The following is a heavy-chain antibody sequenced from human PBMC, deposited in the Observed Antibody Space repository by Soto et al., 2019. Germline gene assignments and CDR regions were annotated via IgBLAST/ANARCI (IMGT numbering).Heavy chain of an antibody. CDR1: GGSLSGYY. J-gene: IGHJ4*02. CDR3: ARLAEENAVLGPAPIGLDY. CDR2: INPNGDT. V-gene: IGHV4-34*02. Sequence: QVQLQQWGAGLLKPSETLSLTCTVFGGSLSGYYWTWIRQSPGKGLEWIGEINPNGDTNYSPSLKSRVTMLVDTSKTQFSLKLHSVTAADTAVYYCARLAEENAVLGPAPIGLDYWGQGTLVTVSS. D-gene: IGHD2-2*02.